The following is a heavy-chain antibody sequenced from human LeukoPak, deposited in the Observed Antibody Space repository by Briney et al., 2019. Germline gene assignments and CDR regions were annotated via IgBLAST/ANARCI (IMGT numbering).Heavy chain of an antibody. D-gene: IGHD3-16*01. CDR1: GYTFTSYG. Sequence: ASVKVSCKASGYTFTSYGISWVRQAPGQGLEWMGWISAYNGNTNYAQKLQGRVTMTTDTSTSTAYMELRSLRSDDTAMYYCARDFALGGTFDYWGQGTLVTVSS. J-gene: IGHJ4*02. V-gene: IGHV1-18*01. CDR3: ARDFALGGTFDY. CDR2: ISAYNGNT.